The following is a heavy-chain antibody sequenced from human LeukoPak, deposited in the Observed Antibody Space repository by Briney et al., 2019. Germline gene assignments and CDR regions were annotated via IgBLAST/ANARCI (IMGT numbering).Heavy chain of an antibody. V-gene: IGHV3-21*01. J-gene: IGHJ4*02. CDR3: ARDAVTAIRPYFDY. D-gene: IGHD2-21*02. Sequence: GGSLRLSCAASGFTFSSYSMNWVRQAPGKGPEWVSSISSSSSYIYYADSAKGRFTISRDNAKNSLYLQMNSLRAEDTAVYYCARDAVTAIRPYFDYWGQGTLVTVSS. CDR2: ISSSSSYI. CDR1: GFTFSSYS.